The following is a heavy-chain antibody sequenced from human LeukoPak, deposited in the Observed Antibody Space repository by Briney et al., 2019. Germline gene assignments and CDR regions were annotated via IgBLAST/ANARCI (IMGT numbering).Heavy chain of an antibody. J-gene: IGHJ4*02. V-gene: IGHV3-30*02. CDR3: AKDATYYYGSGSYYAPYYFDY. CDR1: GFTFSRYG. CDR2: IRYEGSNK. Sequence: GGSLRLSCAASGFTFSRYGMHWVRQAPGKDLKGVAFIRYEGSNKYYADSVKGRFTIYRDNSKTTLYMQMNSLRAEATAVYYCAKDATYYYGSGSYYAPYYFDYWGQGTLVTVSS. D-gene: IGHD3-10*01.